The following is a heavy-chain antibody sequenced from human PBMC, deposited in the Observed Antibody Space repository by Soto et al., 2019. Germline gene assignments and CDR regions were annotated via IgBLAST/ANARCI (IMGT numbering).Heavy chain of an antibody. CDR2: INHSGST. CDR1: GGSFSGYY. CDR3: ARGDDSSFDY. J-gene: IGHJ4*02. D-gene: IGHD3-22*01. Sequence: QVQLQQWGAGLLKPSETLSLTCAVYGGSFSGYYWSWIRQPPGKGLEWIGEINHSGSTNYNPSLKSRVTISVDTSKNQFSLKLSSVTAADTAVYYCARGDDSSFDYWGQGTLVTVSS. V-gene: IGHV4-34*01.